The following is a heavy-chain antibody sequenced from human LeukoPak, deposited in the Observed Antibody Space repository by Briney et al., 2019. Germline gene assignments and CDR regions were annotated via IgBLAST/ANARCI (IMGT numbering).Heavy chain of an antibody. V-gene: IGHV1-18*01. J-gene: IGHJ4*02. CDR3: AREAYTTGADY. CDR2: ISAYNGNA. D-gene: IGHD3-16*01. CDR1: GYTFTIYG. Sequence: ASVKVSCKASGYTFTIYGVSWVRQAPGQGLEWMGWISAYNGNANYVQRLQGRVTLTTDTSTTTAYMELRSLTSDDTAVYYCAREAYTTGADYWGQGTLVTVSS.